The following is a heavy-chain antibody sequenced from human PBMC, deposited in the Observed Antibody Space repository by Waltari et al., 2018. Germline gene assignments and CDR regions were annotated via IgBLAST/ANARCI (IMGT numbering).Heavy chain of an antibody. D-gene: IGHD3-22*01. CDR3: ARPADSSGYYFDY. J-gene: IGHJ4*02. CDR2: INAGNGNT. V-gene: IGHV1-3*01. Sequence: VQLVQSGAEVKKPGASVKVSCKASGYTFTSYAMHWVRQAPGQRLEWMGWINAGNGNTKYSQKFQGRVTITRDTSASTAYMELSSLRSEDTAVYYCARPADSSGYYFDYWGQGTLVTVSS. CDR1: GYTFTSYA.